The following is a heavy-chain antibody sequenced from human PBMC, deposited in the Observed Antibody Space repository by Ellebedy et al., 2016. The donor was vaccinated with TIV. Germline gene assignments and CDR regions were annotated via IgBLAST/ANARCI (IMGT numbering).Heavy chain of an antibody. D-gene: IGHD1-1*01. CDR3: ARDTGGRLGY. CDR2: IYHSGST. Sequence: SETLSLXCAVSGGSISSGGYSWSWIRQPPGKGLEWIGYIYHSGSTYYNPSLKSRVTISVDRSKNQFSLKLSSVTAADTAVYYCARDTGGRLGYWGQGTLVTVSS. CDR1: GGSISSGGYS. V-gene: IGHV4-30-2*01. J-gene: IGHJ4*02.